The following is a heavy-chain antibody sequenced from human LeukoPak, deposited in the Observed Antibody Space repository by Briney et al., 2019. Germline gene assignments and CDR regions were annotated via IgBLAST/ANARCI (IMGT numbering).Heavy chain of an antibody. CDR2: ISYDGSNK. D-gene: IGHD2-21*02. V-gene: IGHV3-30*03. J-gene: IGHJ4*02. CDR1: GFPFSDYY. Sequence: GGSLRLSCAASGFPFSDYYMSWIRQAPGKGLEWVAVISYDGSNKYYADSVKGRFTISRDNSKNTLYLQMNSLRAEDTAVYYCARDMGGEVVVTANIDYWGQGTLVTVSS. CDR3: ARDMGGEVVVTANIDY.